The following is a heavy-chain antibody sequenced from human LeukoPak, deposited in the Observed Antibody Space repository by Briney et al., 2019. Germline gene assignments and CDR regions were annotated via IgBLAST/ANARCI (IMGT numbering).Heavy chain of an antibody. CDR2: INPNSGGT. CDR1: GYTFTGYY. J-gene: IGHJ5*02. V-gene: IGHV1-2*02. D-gene: IGHD3-10*01. Sequence: GASVKVSCKASGYTFTGYYMHWVRQAPGQGLEWMGWINPNSGGTNYAQKFQGRVTMTRDTSISTAYMELSRLRSDDTAVYYCARALYYYGSGSYWNWFDPWGQGTLVTVSS. CDR3: ARALYYYGSGSYWNWFDP.